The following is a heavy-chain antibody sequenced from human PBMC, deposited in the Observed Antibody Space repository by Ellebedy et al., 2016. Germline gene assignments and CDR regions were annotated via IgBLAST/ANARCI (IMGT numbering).Heavy chain of an antibody. Sequence: SETLSLXXTVSGYSISNGYYWGWIRQPPGKGLEWIGSMSSSGSTYYNPSLKSRVTMSVDTSQFSLKLTSVTAADTAVYYCATDRDRRWFYFWGQGTLVTVSS. CDR2: MSSSGST. CDR3: ATDRDRRWFYF. J-gene: IGHJ5*01. V-gene: IGHV4-38-2*02. CDR1: GYSISNGYY.